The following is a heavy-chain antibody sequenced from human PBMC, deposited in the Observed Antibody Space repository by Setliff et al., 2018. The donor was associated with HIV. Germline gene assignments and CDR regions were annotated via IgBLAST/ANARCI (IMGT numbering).Heavy chain of an antibody. V-gene: IGHV4-34*01. CDR1: GGSFSDYY. D-gene: IGHD5-12*01. Sequence: PSETLSLTCAVYGGSFSDYYWSWIRQPPGKGLEWIGEINHSGSTNYNPSLKSRVTVSVDTSKNQFSLKVSSVTAADTAVYYCASDISPDDGYNRLHYFDYWGQGTLVTVSS. J-gene: IGHJ4*02. CDR2: INHSGST. CDR3: ASDISPDDGYNRLHYFDY.